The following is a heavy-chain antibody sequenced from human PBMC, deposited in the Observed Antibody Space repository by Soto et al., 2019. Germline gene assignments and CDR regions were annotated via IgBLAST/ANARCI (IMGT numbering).Heavy chain of an antibody. V-gene: IGHV3-33*01. D-gene: IGHD3-22*01. CDR1: GFTFSSYG. J-gene: IGHJ4*02. CDR3: ARDYYYDSSGYFDY. CDR2: IWYDGSNK. Sequence: GGSLRLSCAASGFTFSSYGMHWVRQAPGKGLEWVAVIWYDGSNKYYADSVKGRFTISRDNSKNTLYLQMNSLRAEDTAVYYCARDYYYDSSGYFDYWGQGTLVTVSS.